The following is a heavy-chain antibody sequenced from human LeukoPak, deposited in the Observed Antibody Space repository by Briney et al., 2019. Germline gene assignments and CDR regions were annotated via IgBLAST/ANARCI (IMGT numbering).Heavy chain of an antibody. Sequence: ASAKVSCKASGYTFTGYYMHWVRQAPGQGLEWMGWINPNSGGTNYAQKFQGRVTMTRDTSISTAYMELSRLRSDDTAVYYCARAALGRDYYYYMDVWGKGTTVTVSS. CDR1: GYTFTGYY. V-gene: IGHV1-2*02. CDR2: INPNSGGT. J-gene: IGHJ6*03. CDR3: ARAALGRDYYYYMDV.